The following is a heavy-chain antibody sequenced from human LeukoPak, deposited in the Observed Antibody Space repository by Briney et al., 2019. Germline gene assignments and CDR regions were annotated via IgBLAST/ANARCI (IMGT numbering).Heavy chain of an antibody. CDR2: IYHSGST. Sequence: PSETLSLTCTVSGYSISSGYYWGWIRQPPGKGLEWIGTIYHSGSTYYNPSLKSRVTISVDTSKNQFSLKLSSVTAADTAVYYCARETGDTKNVDYWGQGTLVTVSS. CDR3: ARETGDTKNVDY. V-gene: IGHV4-38-2*02. CDR1: GYSISSGYY. D-gene: IGHD7-27*01. J-gene: IGHJ4*02.